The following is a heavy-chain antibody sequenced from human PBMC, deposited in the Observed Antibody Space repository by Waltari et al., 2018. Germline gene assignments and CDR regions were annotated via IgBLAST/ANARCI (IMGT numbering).Heavy chain of an antibody. CDR2: SRGPALTT. Sequence: EVQLLESGGGLVQPGGSLRLSCAASGFTFISYAMTWVRQAPGEGREGVSSSRGPALTTFYADSVKGRFSVARDNAKNTLYLQINGLRADDTAVYYCAKAGGIAAAEFQFDFWGRGTLVTASS. D-gene: IGHD6-13*01. CDR1: GFTFISYA. V-gene: IGHV3-23*01. CDR3: AKAGGIAAAEFQFDF. J-gene: IGHJ4*02.